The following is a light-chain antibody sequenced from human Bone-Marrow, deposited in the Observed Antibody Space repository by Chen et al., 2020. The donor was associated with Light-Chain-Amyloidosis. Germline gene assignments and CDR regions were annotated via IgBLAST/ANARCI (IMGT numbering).Light chain of an antibody. V-gene: IGLV3-21*02. CDR1: NIGSTS. CDR3: QVWDRSSDRPV. Sequence: SYVLTQPSSVSVAPGQTATIACGGNNIGSTSVHWYQQTPGQAPLLVVYDDSDRPSGIPERLSGSNSGNTATLTISRVEAGSEADDYCQVWDRSSDRPVFGGGTKLTVL. CDR2: DDS. J-gene: IGLJ3*02.